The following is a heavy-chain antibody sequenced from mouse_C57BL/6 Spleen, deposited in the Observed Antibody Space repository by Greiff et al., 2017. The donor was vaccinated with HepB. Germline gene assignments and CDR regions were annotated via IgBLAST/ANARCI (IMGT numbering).Heavy chain of an antibody. CDR1: GYTFTSYW. J-gene: IGHJ3*01. CDR2: IYPGSGST. D-gene: IGHD1-1*01. Sequence: QVQLQQPGAELVKPGASVKMSCKASGYTFTSYWITWVKQRPGQGLEWIGDIYPGSGSTTYNEKFKSKATLTVDTSSSTAYMQLSSLTSEDSAVYYFARTEYGSSYVGGSWFAYWGQGTLVTVSA. CDR3: ARTEYGSSYVGGSWFAY. V-gene: IGHV1-55*01.